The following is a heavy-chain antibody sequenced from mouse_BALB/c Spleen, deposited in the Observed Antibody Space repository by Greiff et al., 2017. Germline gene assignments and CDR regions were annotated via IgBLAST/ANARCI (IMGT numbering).Heavy chain of an antibody. CDR3: TFITTATDYAMDY. V-gene: IGHV1-5*01. Sequence: VQLQQSGTVLARPGASVKMSCKASGYSFTSYWMHWVKQRPGQGLEWIGAIYPGNSDTSYNQKFKGKAKLTAVTSASTAYMELSSLTNEDSAVYYCTFITTATDYAMDYWGQGTSVTVSS. D-gene: IGHD1-2*01. CDR2: IYPGNSDT. CDR1: GYSFTSYW. J-gene: IGHJ4*01.